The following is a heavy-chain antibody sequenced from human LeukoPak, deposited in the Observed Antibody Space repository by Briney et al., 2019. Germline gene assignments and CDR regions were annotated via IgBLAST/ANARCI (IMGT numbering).Heavy chain of an antibody. CDR1: GFTFSSYW. CDR2: IYSSVT. D-gene: IGHD4/OR15-4a*01. J-gene: IGHJ4*02. Sequence: GGSLRLSCAASGFTFSSYWMSWVRQAPGKGLEWVSFIYSSVTHYSDSVKGRFTISRDNSRNTLFLQMSSLRAEDTAVYYCARRAGAYSHPYDYWGQGTLVTVSS. CDR3: ARRAGAYSHPYDY. V-gene: IGHV3-53*01.